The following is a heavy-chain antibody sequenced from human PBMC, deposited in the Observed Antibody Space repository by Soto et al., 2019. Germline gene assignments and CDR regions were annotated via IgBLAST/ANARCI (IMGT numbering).Heavy chain of an antibody. CDR3: TFGYCSSTSCYAFDI. Sequence: GESLKISCAASGFTFSNAWMSWVRQAPGKGLEWVGRIKSKTDGGTTDYAAPVKGRFTISRDDSKNTLYLQMNSLKTEDTAVYYCTFGYCSSTSCYAFDIWGQGTMVTVSS. CDR1: GFTFSNAW. J-gene: IGHJ3*02. CDR2: IKSKTDGGTT. V-gene: IGHV3-15*01. D-gene: IGHD2-2*01.